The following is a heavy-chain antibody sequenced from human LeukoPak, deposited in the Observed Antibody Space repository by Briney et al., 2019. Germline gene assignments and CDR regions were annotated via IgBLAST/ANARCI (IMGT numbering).Heavy chain of an antibody. V-gene: IGHV3-7*01. Sequence: GGSLRLSCAASGFTFSNYWMSWVRQAPGKGLEWVANIKEDGSEKYYVDSVKGRFTISRDNARNSLYLQMDSLRAEDTAVYYCASGRQLGYWGQGTLVTVSS. CDR2: IKEDGSEK. J-gene: IGHJ4*02. D-gene: IGHD6-13*01. CDR1: GFTFSNYW. CDR3: ASGRQLGY.